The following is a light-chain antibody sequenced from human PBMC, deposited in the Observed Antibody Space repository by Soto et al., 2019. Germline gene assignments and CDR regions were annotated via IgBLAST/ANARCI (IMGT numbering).Light chain of an antibody. CDR2: DAS. V-gene: IGKV1-33*01. J-gene: IGKJ4*01. CDR1: QDISKY. CDR3: QQYDNLPLT. Sequence: DIQMTQSPSSLSASVGDRVTITYQASQDISKYLNWYQHKPGKVPKLLIYDASNLETGVTSRFSGSGSGTDFTFTISSLQPEDIATYYCQQYDNLPLTFGGGTKVEIK.